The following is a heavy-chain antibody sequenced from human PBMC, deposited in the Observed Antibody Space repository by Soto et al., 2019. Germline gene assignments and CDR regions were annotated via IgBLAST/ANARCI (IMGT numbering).Heavy chain of an antibody. J-gene: IGHJ6*03. CDR2: VIPLLDAS. CDR1: GATFNDYT. CDR3: ASGKSQMTQDXMGFYYYMDV. D-gene: IGHD2-15*01. V-gene: IGHV1-69*08. Sequence: QVQLVQSGAEVKKPGSSVRISCAASGATFNDYTFTWVRRAPGQGLEWMGRVIPLLDASNYAEKFQDRVTITADRSTSTVYMELSGLKSEDSAIYYCASGKSQMTQDXMGFYYYMDVWGKGTTVTVSS.